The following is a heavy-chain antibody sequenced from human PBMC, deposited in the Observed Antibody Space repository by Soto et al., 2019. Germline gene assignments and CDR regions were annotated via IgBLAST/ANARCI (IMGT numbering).Heavy chain of an antibody. D-gene: IGHD1-1*01. Sequence: SETLSLTCTVSGGSISSYYWSWIRQPPGEGLEWIGHIYYSGSTNYNPSLKSRVTMSVDTSKNQFSLRLNSMTAADTAVYYCARQYTTRWNNLDYWGQGILVTVSS. CDR3: ARQYTTRWNNLDY. J-gene: IGHJ4*02. CDR1: GGSISSYY. V-gene: IGHV4-59*08. CDR2: IYYSGST.